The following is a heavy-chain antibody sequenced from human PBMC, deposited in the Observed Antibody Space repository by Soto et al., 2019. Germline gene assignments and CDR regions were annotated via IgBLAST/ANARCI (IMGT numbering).Heavy chain of an antibody. CDR1: GASISGFY. CDR2: IYATGTT. Sequence: PSETLSLTCTVSGASISGFYWSWIRKSAGKGLEWIGRIYATGTTDYNPSLKSRVMMSVDTSKKQFSLKLRSVTAADTAVYYCARAKSNYQTFDHWGQGSQVTVSS. CDR3: ARAKSNYQTFDH. V-gene: IGHV4-4*07. D-gene: IGHD4-4*01. J-gene: IGHJ4*02.